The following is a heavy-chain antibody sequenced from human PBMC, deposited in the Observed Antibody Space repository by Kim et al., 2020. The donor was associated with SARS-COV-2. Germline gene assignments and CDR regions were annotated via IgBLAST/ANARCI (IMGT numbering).Heavy chain of an antibody. V-gene: IGHV4-39*01. CDR3: ARHKGNTIFGVVIIDAFDI. CDR1: GGSISSSSYY. CDR2: IYYSGST. J-gene: IGHJ3*02. D-gene: IGHD3-3*01. Sequence: SETLSLTCTVSGGSISSSSYYWGWIRQPPGKGLEWIGSIYYSGSTYYNPSLKSRVTISVDTSKNQFSLKLSSVTAADTAVYYCARHKGNTIFGVVIIDAFDIWGQGTMVTVSS.